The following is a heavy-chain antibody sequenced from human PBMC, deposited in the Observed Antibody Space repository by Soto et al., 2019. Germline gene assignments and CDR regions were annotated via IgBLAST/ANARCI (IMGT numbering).Heavy chain of an antibody. J-gene: IGHJ6*02. CDR1: GGSISSYY. V-gene: IGHV4-59*01. D-gene: IGHD5-12*01. CDR2: IYYSGST. Sequence: SETLSLTCTVSGGSISSYYWSWIRRPPGKGLEWIGYIYYSGSTNYNPSLKSRVTISVDTSKNQFSLKLSSVTAADTAVYYCARGRYSGYSGRGYYYYYGMDVWGQGTTVTVS. CDR3: ARGRYSGYSGRGYYYYYGMDV.